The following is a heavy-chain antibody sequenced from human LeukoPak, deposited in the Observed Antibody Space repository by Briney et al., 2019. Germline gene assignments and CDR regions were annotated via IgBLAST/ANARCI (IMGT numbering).Heavy chain of an antibody. CDR2: IYTSGGT. D-gene: IGHD1-14*01. J-gene: IGHJ4*02. CDR1: AYSISSGYY. CDR3: ARDRGTATFDY. V-gene: IGHV4-4*07. Sequence: SETLSLTCTVSAYSISSGYYWGWIRQPAGKGLEWIGRIYTSGGTNYNPSLKSRVTMSLDTSKNQFSLNLTSVTAADTAVYYCARDRGTATFDYWGQGTLVTISS.